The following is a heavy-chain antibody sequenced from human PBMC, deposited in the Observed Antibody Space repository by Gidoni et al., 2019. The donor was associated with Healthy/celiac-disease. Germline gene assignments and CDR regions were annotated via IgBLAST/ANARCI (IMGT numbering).Heavy chain of an antibody. Sequence: QITLKQPGPTLVKPTQTPTLTCTFSGVSLGTIAVGVGRIRQPPGKALEWLALIYWDDDKRSSPSLKSRLTITKDTSKNPVVLTMTNMDPVDTATYYCARSYYSGSGSKAGGLSYWGQGTLVTVSS. CDR2: IYWDDDK. D-gene: IGHD3-10*01. CDR1: GVSLGTIAVG. V-gene: IGHV2-5*02. J-gene: IGHJ4*02. CDR3: ARSYYSGSGSKAGGLSY.